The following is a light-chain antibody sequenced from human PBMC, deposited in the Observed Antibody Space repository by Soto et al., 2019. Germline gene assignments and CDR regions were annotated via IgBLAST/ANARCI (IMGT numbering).Light chain of an antibody. CDR3: QHQVT. J-gene: IGKJ1*01. Sequence: EIVLTQSPGSLSLSPGERATLSCRASQSVSSNYLAWYQQRPGQAPRLLIYGASSRATGIPDMFSGRGSGTDFALTISRLEPEDFAVYYCQHQVTFGQGNKVEIK. V-gene: IGKV3-20*01. CDR2: GAS. CDR1: QSVSSNY.